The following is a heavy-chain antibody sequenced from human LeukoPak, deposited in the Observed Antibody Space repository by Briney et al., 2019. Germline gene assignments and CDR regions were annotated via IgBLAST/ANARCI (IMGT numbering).Heavy chain of an antibody. J-gene: IGHJ4*02. CDR1: GYSISSGYY. CDR3: ASPYYYDSSGFDY. CDR2: IYHSGST. Sequence: SETLSLTCTVSGYSISSGYYWGWIRQHPGKGLEWIGSIYHSGSTYYNPSLKSRVTISVDTSKNQFSLKLSSVTAADTAVYYCASPYYYDSSGFDYWGQGTLVTVSS. V-gene: IGHV4-38-2*02. D-gene: IGHD3-22*01.